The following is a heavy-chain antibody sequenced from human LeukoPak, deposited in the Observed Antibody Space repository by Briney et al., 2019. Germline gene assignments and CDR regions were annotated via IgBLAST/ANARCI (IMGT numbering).Heavy chain of an antibody. CDR2: ISGSGGST. Sequence: GGSLRLSCAASGFTFSNYAMSWVRQAPGKGLEWVSAISGSGGSTYYADSVKGRFTISRDNSKNTLYLQMNSLRAEDTAVYYCAKGGYDILTGPQGFDYWGQGTLVTVSS. J-gene: IGHJ4*02. CDR3: AKGGYDILTGPQGFDY. D-gene: IGHD3-9*01. V-gene: IGHV3-23*01. CDR1: GFTFSNYA.